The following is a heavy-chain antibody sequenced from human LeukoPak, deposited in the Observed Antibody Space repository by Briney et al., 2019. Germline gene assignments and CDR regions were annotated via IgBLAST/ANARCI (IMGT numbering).Heavy chain of an antibody. Sequence: GGSLRLSCAASGFTFSSYAMTWVRQAPGKGLQWVSAISGDATGTYYADSVKGRFTISRDNSKSTLYLQMNSLKTEDTAIYYCTTNEPDCSTIDCYASGVDFDYWGQGTLVTVSS. CDR1: GFTFSSYA. J-gene: IGHJ4*02. D-gene: IGHD2-2*01. V-gene: IGHV3-23*01. CDR2: ISGDATGT. CDR3: TTNEPDCSTIDCYASGVDFDY.